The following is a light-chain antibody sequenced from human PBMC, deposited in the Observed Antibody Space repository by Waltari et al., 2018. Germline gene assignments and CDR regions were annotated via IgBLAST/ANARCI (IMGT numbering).Light chain of an antibody. CDR3: QQYYSTLPYT. CDR1: QNVLFISNNKNY. J-gene: IGKJ2*01. V-gene: IGKV4-1*01. Sequence: DIVMTQSPDSLAVSLGERATINRKSSQNVLFISNNKNYLAWYQQKPVQAPKLLIYWASTRESGVPDRFSGSGSVTDFTLTISNLQAEDVAVYYFQQYYSTLPYTFGQGTKLEIK. CDR2: WAS.